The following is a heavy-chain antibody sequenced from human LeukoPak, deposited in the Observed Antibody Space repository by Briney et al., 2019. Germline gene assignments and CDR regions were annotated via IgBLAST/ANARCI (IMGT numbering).Heavy chain of an antibody. CDR1: GYTFTSYD. D-gene: IGHD5-24*01. CDR2: MNPNSGNT. Sequence: ASVEVSCKASGYTFTSYDINWARQATGQGLEWMGWMNPNSGNTGYAQKFQGRVTMTRNTSISTAYMELSSLRSEDTAVYYCARRMATIDGDAFDIWGQGTMVTVSS. CDR3: ARRMATIDGDAFDI. J-gene: IGHJ3*02. V-gene: IGHV1-8*01.